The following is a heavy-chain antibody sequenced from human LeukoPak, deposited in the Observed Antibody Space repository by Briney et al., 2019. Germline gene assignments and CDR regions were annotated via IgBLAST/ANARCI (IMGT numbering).Heavy chain of an antibody. CDR3: ARASGDIVETATMGSY. CDR1: GFTFSSYS. D-gene: IGHD5-18*01. CDR2: ISSSSSSI. Sequence: GGSLRLSCAASGFTFSSYSMSWVRQAPGKGLEWVSSISSSSSSIYYADSVEGRFTISRDNAKNSLYLQVNSLRAEDTAVYYCARASGDIVETATMGSYWGQGTLVTVSS. J-gene: IGHJ4*02. V-gene: IGHV3-21*01.